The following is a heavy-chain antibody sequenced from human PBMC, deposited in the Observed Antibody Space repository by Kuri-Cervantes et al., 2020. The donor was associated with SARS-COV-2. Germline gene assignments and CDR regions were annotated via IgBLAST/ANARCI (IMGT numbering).Heavy chain of an antibody. D-gene: IGHD4-17*01. J-gene: IGHJ4*02. CDR2: VNAGNGNT. CDR3: ARAEHLLTTVIAFDY. Sequence: ASVKDYCKASGYTFTSYAMHWVRQAPGQRLEWMGWVNAGNGNTKYSQKFQGRVTITRDTSAKTAYMELSSLRSEETAVYYCARAEHLLTTVIAFDYWGQGTLVTVSS. CDR1: GYTFTSYA. V-gene: IGHV1-3*01.